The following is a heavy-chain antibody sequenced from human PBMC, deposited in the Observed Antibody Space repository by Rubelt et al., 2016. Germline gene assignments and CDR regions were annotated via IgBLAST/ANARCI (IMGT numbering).Heavy chain of an antibody. V-gene: IGHV1-46*01. Sequence: QVQLVQSGAEVKKPGASVKVSCKASGYTFTGYYMHWVRQAPGQGLEWMGIINPSGGSTSYAQKCQGRGTMTRDTSITTAYMGLSRLGSDDTAVFYCARESSSGWYIDYWGQGTLVTVSS. CDR3: ARESSSGWYIDY. CDR2: INPSGGST. CDR1: GYTFTGYY. D-gene: IGHD6-19*01. J-gene: IGHJ4*02.